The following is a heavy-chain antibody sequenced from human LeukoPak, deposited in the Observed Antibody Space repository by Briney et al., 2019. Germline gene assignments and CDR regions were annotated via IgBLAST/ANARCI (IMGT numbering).Heavy chain of an antibody. V-gene: IGHV1-69*06. CDR1: GGTFSSYA. CDR2: IIPMFGTT. CDR3: ASTVRTPISSSWYNYHYYYYMDV. D-gene: IGHD6-13*01. Sequence: SVKVSCKASGGTFSSYAISWVRQAPGQGLEWMGGIIPMFGTTNYAQKFQGRVMITADKSTSTAYMELSSLSSEDTAVYYCASTVRTPISSSWYNYHYYYYMDVWGKGTTVTVSS. J-gene: IGHJ6*03.